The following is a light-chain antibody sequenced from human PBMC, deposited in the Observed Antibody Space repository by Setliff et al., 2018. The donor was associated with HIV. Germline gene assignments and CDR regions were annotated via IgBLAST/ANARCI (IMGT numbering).Light chain of an antibody. CDR2: DVS. CDR3: CSYAGSSSVV. V-gene: IGLV2-23*02. Sequence: QSALAQPASVSGSPGQSITISCTGTSSDVGGYNYVSWYQQHPGKGPKVMIYDVSKRPSGVSNRFSGSKSGHTASLTISGLQAEDEADYYCCSYAGSSSVVFGGGTKVTV. CDR1: SSDVGGYNY. J-gene: IGLJ2*01.